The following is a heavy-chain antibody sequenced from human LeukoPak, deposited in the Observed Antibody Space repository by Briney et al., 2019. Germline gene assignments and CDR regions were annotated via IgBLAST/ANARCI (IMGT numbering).Heavy chain of an antibody. CDR1: GGSISSGGYY. CDR3: ARGVRYYFDY. CDR2: INHSGST. Sequence: PSQTLSLTCTVSGGSISSGGYYWSWIRQHPGKGLEWIGEINHSGSTNYNPSLKSRVTISVDTSKNQFSLKLSSVTAADTAVYYCARGVRYYFDYWGQGTLVTVSS. V-gene: IGHV4-31*03. J-gene: IGHJ4*02.